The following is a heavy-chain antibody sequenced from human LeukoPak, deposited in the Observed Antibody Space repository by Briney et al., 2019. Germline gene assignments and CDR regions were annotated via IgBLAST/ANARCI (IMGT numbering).Heavy chain of an antibody. CDR1: GYTFTSYD. V-gene: IGHV1-8*01. J-gene: IGHJ5*02. Sequence: GASVKVSCKASGYTFTSYDINWVRQATGQGLEWMGWMNPNSGNTGYAQKFQGRVTMTRNTSISTAYMELSSLRSEDTAVYYCARGGTRFGQLPLNWFDPWGQGTLVTVSS. CDR3: ARGGTRFGQLPLNWFDP. D-gene: IGHD2-2*01. CDR2: MNPNSGNT.